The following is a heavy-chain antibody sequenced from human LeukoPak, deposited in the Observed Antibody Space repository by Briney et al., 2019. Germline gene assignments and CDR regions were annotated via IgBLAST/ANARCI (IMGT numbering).Heavy chain of an antibody. CDR1: GGSFSGYY. D-gene: IGHD2-21*02. V-gene: IGHV4-34*01. CDR2: INHSGST. CDR3: ARGGTYCGGDCYSRTPDNWFDP. Sequence: SETLSLTCAVYGGSFSGYYWSWIRQPPGKGLEWIGEINHSGSTNYNPSLKSRVTISVDTSKNQSSLKLSSVTAADTAVYYCARGGTYCGGDCYSRTPDNWFDPWGQGTLVTVSS. J-gene: IGHJ5*02.